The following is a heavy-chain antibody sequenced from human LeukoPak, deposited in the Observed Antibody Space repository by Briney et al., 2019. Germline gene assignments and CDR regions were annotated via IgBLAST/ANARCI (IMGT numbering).Heavy chain of an antibody. CDR3: AKDNAMYYDSSCAFDY. J-gene: IGHJ4*02. V-gene: IGHV3-9*01. CDR1: GFTXSDYY. Sequence: GGSLRLSCAASGFTXSDYYMSWIRQAPGKGLEWVSGISWNSGSIGYADSVKGRFTISRDNAKNSLYLQMNSLRAEDTALYYCAKDNAMYYDSSCAFDYWGQGTLVTVSS. CDR2: ISWNSGSI. D-gene: IGHD3-22*01.